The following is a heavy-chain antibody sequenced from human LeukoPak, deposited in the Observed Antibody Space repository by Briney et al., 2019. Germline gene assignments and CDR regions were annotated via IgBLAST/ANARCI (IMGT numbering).Heavy chain of an antibody. Sequence: SETLSLACAVYGGSFSGYYWSWIRQPPGKGLEWSGEINHSGSTNYNPSLKSRVTISVDTSKNQFSLKLSSVTAADTAVYYCARVRDTYYYDSSGQQFDYWGQGTLVTASS. CDR2: INHSGST. V-gene: IGHV4-34*01. CDR1: GGSFSGYY. J-gene: IGHJ4*02. D-gene: IGHD3-22*01. CDR3: ARVRDTYYYDSSGQQFDY.